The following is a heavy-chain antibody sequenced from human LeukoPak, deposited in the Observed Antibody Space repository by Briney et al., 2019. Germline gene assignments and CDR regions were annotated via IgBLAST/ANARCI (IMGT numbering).Heavy chain of an antibody. CDR1: GFTCSPCG. J-gene: IGHJ4*02. CDR3: AKTPGGYLDY. V-gene: IGHV3-23*01. Sequence: PGGSLRLSCAASGFTCSPCGMTWVRQAPGKGLEWVAATSSSGDSTAHADSVKGRFTISRDNSKNTVFLQMNSLRAEDTAVYYCAKTPGGYLDYWGQGTRVTVSS. CDR2: TSSSGDST.